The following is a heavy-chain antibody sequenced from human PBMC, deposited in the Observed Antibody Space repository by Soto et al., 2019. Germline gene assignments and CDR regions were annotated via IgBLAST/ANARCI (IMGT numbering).Heavy chain of an antibody. CDR1: GYSFTSYW. J-gene: IGHJ6*01. D-gene: IGHD3-3*01. V-gene: IGHV5-51*01. CDR3: ARSAKLEYYYYGMDV. CDR2: IYPGDSDT. Sequence: GESLKISCKGSGYSFTSYWIGWVRQMPGKGLEWMGIIYPGDSDTRYSPSFQGQVTISADKSISTAYLQWSSLKASDTAMYYCARSAKLEYYYYGMDVWGQGNTVTVSS.